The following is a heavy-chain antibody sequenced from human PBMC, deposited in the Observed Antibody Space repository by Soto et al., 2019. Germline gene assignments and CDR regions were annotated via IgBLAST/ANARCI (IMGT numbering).Heavy chain of an antibody. CDR3: ARGARFLEWLSFDH. J-gene: IGHJ4*02. Sequence: QVQLEQSGAEVKTLGSSVKVSCKASGDTFNKYDIRWVRQAPGQGLEWMGGIIPIFGTANYAPQFQDRVTIAADEATSTAYMELTSLNSDDTAVYFCARGARFLEWLSFDHWGQGTLVTVSS. CDR1: GDTFNKYD. D-gene: IGHD3-3*01. CDR2: IIPIFGTA. V-gene: IGHV1-69*12.